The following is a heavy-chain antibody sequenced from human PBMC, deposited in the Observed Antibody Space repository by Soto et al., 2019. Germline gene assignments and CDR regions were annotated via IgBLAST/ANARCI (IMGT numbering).Heavy chain of an antibody. CDR1: GFTFSDYA. D-gene: IGHD6-19*01. J-gene: IGHJ4*02. Sequence: VQLVESGGGVVQPGRSLRLSCAASGFTFSDYAMHWVRQAPGKGLEWVAVVSHDGRNTHYADSVKGRFTISRDSSTNTVSLELTSLRAADTAFYSFATGGRQWLVTSDFNYWGQGALVTVSS. V-gene: IGHV3-30*03. CDR3: ATGGRQWLVTSDFNY. CDR2: VSHDGRNT.